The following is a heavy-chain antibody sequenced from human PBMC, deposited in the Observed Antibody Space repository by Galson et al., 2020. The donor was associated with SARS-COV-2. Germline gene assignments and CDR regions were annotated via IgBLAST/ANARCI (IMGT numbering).Heavy chain of an antibody. CDR2: ISYDGSTK. CDR3: ARDRGSYWYFDP. CDR1: GFTVSSYA. D-gene: IGHD3-16*01. J-gene: IGHJ2*01. V-gene: IGHV3-30-3*01. Sequence: GESLKISCAASGFTVSSYAMHWVRQAPGKGLEWVAVISYDGSTKYYADSVKGRFTISRDNSKNTLYLQMNSLRAEDTAVYYCARDRGSYWYFDPWGRGTLVTVSS.